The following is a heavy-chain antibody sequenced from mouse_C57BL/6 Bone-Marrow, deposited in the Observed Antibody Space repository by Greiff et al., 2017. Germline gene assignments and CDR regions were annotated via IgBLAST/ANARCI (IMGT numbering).Heavy chain of an antibody. D-gene: IGHD1-1*01. J-gene: IGHJ1*03. CDR1: GYTFTSYW. Sequence: QVQLQQPGAELVKPGASVKLSCKASGYTFTSYWMHWVKQRPGQGLEWIGMIHPNSGSTNYNEKFKSKATLTVDKSSSTAYMQLSSLTSEDSAVYYCARSPITTVPYFDVWGTGTTVTVSS. CDR3: ARSPITTVPYFDV. V-gene: IGHV1-64*01. CDR2: IHPNSGST.